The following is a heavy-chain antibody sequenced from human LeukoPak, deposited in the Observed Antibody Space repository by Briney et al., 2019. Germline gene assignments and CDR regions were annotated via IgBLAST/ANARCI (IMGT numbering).Heavy chain of an antibody. CDR3: ARDLKAAAGWVFVY. J-gene: IGHJ4*02. V-gene: IGHV3-30*02. D-gene: IGHD6-13*01. Sequence: GGSLRLSCAASGFTFSSYGMHWVRQAPGKGLEWVAFIRYDGSNKYYADSVKGRFTISRDNSKNTLYLQMNSLRAEDTAVYYCARDLKAAAGWVFVYLRQGTLVAVSS. CDR2: IRYDGSNK. CDR1: GFTFSSYG.